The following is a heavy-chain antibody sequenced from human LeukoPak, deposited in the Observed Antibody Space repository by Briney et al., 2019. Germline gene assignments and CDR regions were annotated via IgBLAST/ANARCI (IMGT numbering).Heavy chain of an antibody. V-gene: IGHV3-23*01. Sequence: GGSLRLSCAASGFTFTTYDMAWVRQASGKGLEWVSLVTTSGGGTYYADSVKGRFTISRDNSKNTVYLQMNYLRADDTAIYYCAKEFSLLRNPTVFDSRGQGSLVTVSS. CDR3: AKEFSLLRNPTVFDS. CDR2: VTTSGGGT. CDR1: GFTFTTYD. D-gene: IGHD1-14*01. J-gene: IGHJ4*02.